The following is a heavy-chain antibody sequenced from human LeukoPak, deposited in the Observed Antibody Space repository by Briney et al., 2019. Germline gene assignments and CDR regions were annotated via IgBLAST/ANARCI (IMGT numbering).Heavy chain of an antibody. J-gene: IGHJ4*02. Sequence: GGSLRLSCAASGFIFSNAWMNWVRQAPGKGLEWVGRIKNKPDGGTTDFAAPVKGRFTISRDDSKNTLYLQMNSLKTEDTAVYYCSTGGAPITMRVVVPFDYWGQGTLVTVSS. V-gene: IGHV3-15*01. CDR1: GFIFSNAW. CDR3: STGGAPITMRVVVPFDY. CDR2: IKNKPDGGTT. D-gene: IGHD3-22*01.